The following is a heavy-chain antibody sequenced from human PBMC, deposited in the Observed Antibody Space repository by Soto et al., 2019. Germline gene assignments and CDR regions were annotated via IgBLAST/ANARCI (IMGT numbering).Heavy chain of an antibody. CDR2: IKEDGSEK. CDR3: AKERYFDY. CDR1: GFTFNNYW. V-gene: IGHV3-7*03. J-gene: IGHJ4*02. Sequence: EVQLVESGGGLVQPGGSLRLSCAASGFTFNNYWMSWVRQAPGKGLEWVANIKEDGSEKLYVDSVKGRFTISRDNAKGSLYLQMNSLRAEEPAVYYLAKERYFDYWGQGTLVTVSS.